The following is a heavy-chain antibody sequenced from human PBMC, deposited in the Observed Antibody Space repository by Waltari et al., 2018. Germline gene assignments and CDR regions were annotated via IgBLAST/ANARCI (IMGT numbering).Heavy chain of an antibody. V-gene: IGHV4-59*01. D-gene: IGHD2-15*01. J-gene: IGHJ6*02. CDR1: GGSISSYY. CDR2: IYYSGST. Sequence: QVQLQESGPGLVKPSETLSLTCTVSGGSISSYYWSWIRQPPGKGLEWIGYIYYSGSTKNNPSLKSRVTKSVDTAKNQFSLKLGSVNAADTAVYYCARGLGARRGCSGGRCHRRYYYYYGMDVWGQGTTVTVSS. CDR3: ARGLGARRGCSGGRCHRRYYYYYGMDV.